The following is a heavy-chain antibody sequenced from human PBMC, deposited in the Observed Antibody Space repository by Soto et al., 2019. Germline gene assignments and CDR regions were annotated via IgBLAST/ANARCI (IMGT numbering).Heavy chain of an antibody. V-gene: IGHV5-51*01. CDR3: ERPTTTPSGGSRYYGMDV. D-gene: IGHD6-19*01. J-gene: IGHJ6*02. Sequence: PGESLKISCKGSGYNFTSYWIGCVRQMPGKGLEWMGIIYPCDSDTRYSPSFQGQVTISADKSISTAYLQWSSLKASDTAMYYCERPTTTPSGGSRYYGMDVWGQGTRVTVSS. CDR2: IYPCDSDT. CDR1: GYNFTSYW.